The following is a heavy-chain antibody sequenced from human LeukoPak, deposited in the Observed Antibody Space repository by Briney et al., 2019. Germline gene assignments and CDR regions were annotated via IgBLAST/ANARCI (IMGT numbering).Heavy chain of an antibody. CDR3: ARDWGMGLLASEEDAFDI. J-gene: IGHJ3*02. Sequence: PGRSLRLSCAASGFTFSSYGMHWVRQAPGKGLEWVAVIWYDGSNKYYADSVKGRFTISRDNSKNTLYLQMNSLRAEDTAVYYCARDWGMGLLASEEDAFDIWGQGTVVTVSS. V-gene: IGHV3-33*01. CDR2: IWYDGSNK. CDR1: GFTFSSYG. D-gene: IGHD7-27*01.